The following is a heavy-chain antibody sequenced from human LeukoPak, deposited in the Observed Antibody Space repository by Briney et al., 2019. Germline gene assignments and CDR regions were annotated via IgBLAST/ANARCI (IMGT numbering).Heavy chain of an antibody. Sequence: GGSLRLSCAASGFTFSSYSMNWVRQAPGKGLEWVSYISSSSSTIYYADSVKGRFTISRDNAKNSLYLQMNSLRAEDTAVYYCARDSSGYHDSWFDPWGQGTLVTVSS. CDR1: GFTFSSYS. CDR2: ISSSSSTI. J-gene: IGHJ5*02. D-gene: IGHD3-22*01. V-gene: IGHV3-48*01. CDR3: ARDSSGYHDSWFDP.